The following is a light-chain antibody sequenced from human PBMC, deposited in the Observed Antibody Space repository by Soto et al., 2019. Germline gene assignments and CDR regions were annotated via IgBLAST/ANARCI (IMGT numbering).Light chain of an antibody. CDR1: LTMNNN. Sequence: EIVMTQSPATLSVSPGESVTLSCRASLTMNNNIAWYQHKPGQAPRLLIFGASSRATGVPGRFSGSGFGTEFTLSISSRQSEDFAVYYCQQYNERPPWTFGQGTTVEMK. CDR3: QQYNERPPWT. V-gene: IGKV3-15*01. J-gene: IGKJ1*01. CDR2: GAS.